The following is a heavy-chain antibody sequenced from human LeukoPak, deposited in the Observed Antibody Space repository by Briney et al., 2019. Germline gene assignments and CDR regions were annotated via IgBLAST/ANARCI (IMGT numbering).Heavy chain of an antibody. J-gene: IGHJ4*02. D-gene: IGHD3-3*01. CDR2: IKQDGSEK. CDR1: GFTFSSYW. Sequence: SGGSLRLSRAASGFTFSSYWMSWVRQAPGKGLEWVANIKQDGSEKYYVDSVKGRFTISRDNAKNSLYLQMNSLRAEDTAVYYCASGDYDFWSGYFDYWGQGTLVTVSS. CDR3: ASGDYDFWSGYFDY. V-gene: IGHV3-7*01.